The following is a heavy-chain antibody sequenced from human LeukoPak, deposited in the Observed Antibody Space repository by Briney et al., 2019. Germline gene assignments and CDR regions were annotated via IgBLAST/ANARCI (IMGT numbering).Heavy chain of an antibody. D-gene: IGHD2-2*01. V-gene: IGHV3-15*01. Sequence: NSGGSLRLSCAASGFIFSSAWMTWVRQAPGKGLEWVGHIKNKTNGGTTDYAAPVKGRFIISRDDSKNTLYLQMNSLRTEDTAVYYCARGFCSSTSCYQGPFDFWGQGTLVTVSS. CDR2: IKNKTNGGTT. CDR3: ARGFCSSTSCYQGPFDF. CDR1: GFIFSSAW. J-gene: IGHJ4*02.